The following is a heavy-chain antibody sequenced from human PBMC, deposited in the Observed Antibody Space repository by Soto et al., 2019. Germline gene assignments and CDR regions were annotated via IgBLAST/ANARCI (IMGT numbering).Heavy chain of an antibody. CDR2: ISGSGGST. J-gene: IGHJ4*02. Sequence: GGSLILSCAASGFTFSSYAMSWVRQAPGKGLEWVSAISGSGGSTYYADSVKGRFTISRDNSKNTLYLQMNSLRAEDTAVYYCAKDPDPVVVVVVLFDYWGQGTLVTVSS. D-gene: IGHD2-15*01. CDR1: GFTFSSYA. CDR3: AKDPDPVVVVVVLFDY. V-gene: IGHV3-23*01.